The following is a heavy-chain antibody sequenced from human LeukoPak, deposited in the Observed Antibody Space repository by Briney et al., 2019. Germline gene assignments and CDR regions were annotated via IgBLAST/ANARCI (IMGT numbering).Heavy chain of an antibody. CDR2: ISYSGSS. J-gene: IGHJ5*02. Sequence: SETLSLTCTVSGGSISSSRYYWGWIRQPPGKGLEWIASISYSGSSYYNPSLKSRVNISVDTSKNQFSLKLSSVTAADTAVYYCAREVAARPMDSWGQGTLVTVSS. V-gene: IGHV4-39*07. D-gene: IGHD6-6*01. CDR3: AREVAARPMDS. CDR1: GGSISSSRYY.